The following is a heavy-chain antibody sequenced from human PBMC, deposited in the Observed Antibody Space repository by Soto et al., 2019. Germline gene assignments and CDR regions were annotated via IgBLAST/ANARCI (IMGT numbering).Heavy chain of an antibody. CDR2: INHSGST. J-gene: IGHJ5*02. CDR3: ARGSGSWYRVNWFDP. Sequence: SETLSLTCAVYGGSFSGYYWSWIRQPPGKGLEWIGEINHSGSTNYNPSLKSRVTISVDTSKNQFSLKLSSVTAADTAVYYCARGSGSWYRVNWFDPWGQGTLVTVSS. CDR1: GGSFSGYY. V-gene: IGHV4-34*01. D-gene: IGHD6-13*01.